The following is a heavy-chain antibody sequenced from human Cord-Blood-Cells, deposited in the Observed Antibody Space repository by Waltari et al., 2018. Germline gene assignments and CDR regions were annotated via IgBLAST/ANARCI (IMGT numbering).Heavy chain of an antibody. CDR3: ARVPKLGSLYYFDY. D-gene: IGHD7-27*01. CDR1: GYTFTGYY. Sequence: QVQLVQSGAEVKKPGASVKVSCKASGYTFTGYYMHWVRQAPGQGLEWMGWINPNSGGTNYAQEFEGRVTMTRDTSISTAYMELSRLRSDDTAVYYCARVPKLGSLYYFDYWGQGTLVTVSS. CDR2: INPNSGGT. J-gene: IGHJ4*02. V-gene: IGHV1-2*02.